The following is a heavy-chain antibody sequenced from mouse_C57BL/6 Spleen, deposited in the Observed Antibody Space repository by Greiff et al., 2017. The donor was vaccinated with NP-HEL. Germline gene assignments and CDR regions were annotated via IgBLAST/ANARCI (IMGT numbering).Heavy chain of an antibody. V-gene: IGHV1-69*01. J-gene: IGHJ3*01. CDR1: GYTFTSYW. D-gene: IGHD2-4*01. CDR3: ARRDYDGAWFAY. CDR2: IDTSDSYT. Sequence: QVQLQQSGAELVMPGASVKLSCKASGYTFTSYWMHWVKQRPGQGLEWIGEIDTSDSYTNYNQKFKGKSTLTVYKSSSTAYMQLSSLTAEDSAVYYCARRDYDGAWFAYWGQGTLVTVSA.